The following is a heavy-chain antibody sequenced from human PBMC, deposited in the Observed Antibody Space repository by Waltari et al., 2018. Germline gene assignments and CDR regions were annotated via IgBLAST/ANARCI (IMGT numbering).Heavy chain of an antibody. CDR1: GFTFSSYG. J-gene: IGHJ3*02. V-gene: IGHV3-30*02. CDR2: IWYDGSNK. D-gene: IGHD1-7*01. Sequence: QEQVVESGGGVVQPGGSLTLSCAASGFTFSSYGMHWVRQAPGKGLEWVACIWYDGSNKYYAASVKGRFTISSDNSKNTLYLQMNSLRAEDTAVYYCAKGQLRSAFDIWGQGTMVTVSS. CDR3: AKGQLRSAFDI.